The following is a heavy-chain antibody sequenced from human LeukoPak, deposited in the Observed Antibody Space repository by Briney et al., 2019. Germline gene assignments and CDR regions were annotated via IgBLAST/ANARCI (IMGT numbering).Heavy chain of an antibody. V-gene: IGHV4-39*01. Sequence: PSETLSLTCTVSGGSISSSSYYWGWIRQPPGKGLEWIGSIYYSGSTYYNPSLKSRVTISVDTSKNQFSLKLSSVTAADTAVYYCARQMGFRYYYYMDVWGKGTTVTVSS. CDR1: GGSISSSSYY. CDR3: ARQMGFRYYYYMDV. CDR2: IYYSGST. D-gene: IGHD2-8*01. J-gene: IGHJ6*03.